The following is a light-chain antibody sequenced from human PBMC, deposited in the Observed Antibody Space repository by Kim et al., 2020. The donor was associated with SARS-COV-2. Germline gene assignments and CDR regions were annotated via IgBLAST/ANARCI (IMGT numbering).Light chain of an antibody. Sequence: VSPGERATLSCRASQSVTTNLAWYQQKPGQAPRLLICGASTRATGIPARFSGSGSGTDFTLTISSLQSEDFAVYYCQQYNSWPRTFGQGTKVDIK. CDR2: GAS. V-gene: IGKV3-15*01. CDR1: QSVTTN. CDR3: QQYNSWPRT. J-gene: IGKJ1*01.